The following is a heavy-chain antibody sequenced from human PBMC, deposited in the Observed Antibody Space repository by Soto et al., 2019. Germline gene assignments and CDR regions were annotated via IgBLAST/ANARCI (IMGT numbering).Heavy chain of an antibody. Sequence: GGSLRLSCTASGFTFDDYAMHWVRQAPGKGLEWVSGISWNSASMDYADSVKDRFSISRDNAENSLYLQMNILKIEDTAFYYCARSFSDSYYDLDFWGQGTLVTVSS. V-gene: IGHV3-9*01. CDR3: ARSFSDSYYDLDF. CDR2: ISWNSASM. CDR1: GFTFDDYA. D-gene: IGHD1-26*01. J-gene: IGHJ4*02.